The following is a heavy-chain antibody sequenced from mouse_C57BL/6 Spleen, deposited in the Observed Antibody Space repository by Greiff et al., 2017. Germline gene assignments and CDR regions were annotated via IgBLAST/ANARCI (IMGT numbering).Heavy chain of an antibody. CDR3: TRRGDYGGWFDY. Sequence: VQLQQSGAELVRPGASVTLSCKASGYTFTDYEMHWVKQTPVHGLEWIGAIDPETGGTAYNQKFKGKAILTADKSSSTAYMELRSLTSEDSAVYYCTRRGDYGGWFDYWGQGTTLPGSS. CDR2: IDPETGGT. D-gene: IGHD2-4*01. J-gene: IGHJ2*01. CDR1: GYTFTDYE. V-gene: IGHV1-15*01.